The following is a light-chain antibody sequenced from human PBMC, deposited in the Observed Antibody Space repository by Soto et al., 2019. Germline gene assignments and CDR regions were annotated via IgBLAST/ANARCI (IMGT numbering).Light chain of an antibody. CDR2: DVS. CDR3: SSYTTSTTLI. V-gene: IGLV2-14*03. Sequence: QSALTQPASVSGSPGQSITISCTGTSSDVGRYKLVSWYQQHPGKAPKLMIYDVSNRPSGVSNRCSGSKSGNTASLTISGLQAEDDADYYCSSYTTSTTLIFGGGTKLTVL. J-gene: IGLJ2*01. CDR1: SSDVGRYKL.